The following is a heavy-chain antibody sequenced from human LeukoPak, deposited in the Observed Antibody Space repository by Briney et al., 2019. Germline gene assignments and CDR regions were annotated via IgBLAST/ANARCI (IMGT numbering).Heavy chain of an antibody. CDR1: GFTFSSYS. Sequence: TGGSLRLSCAASGFTFSSYSMKWVRQAPGKGLEWVSYISSSSSTIYYADSVKGRFTISRDNAKNSLYLQMNSLRAEDTAVYYCARDKYYMDVWGKGTTVTVSS. CDR2: ISSSSSTI. V-gene: IGHV3-48*01. J-gene: IGHJ6*03. CDR3: ARDKYYMDV.